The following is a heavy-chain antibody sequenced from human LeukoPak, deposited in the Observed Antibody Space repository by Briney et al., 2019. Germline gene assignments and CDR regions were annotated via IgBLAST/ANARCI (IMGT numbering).Heavy chain of an antibody. V-gene: IGHV4-31*11. D-gene: IGHD2-21*02. CDR3: ARAQGEEVVVTAADY. J-gene: IGHJ4*02. Sequence: PSGTLSLTCAVSGGSISSSNWWSWIRQHPGKGLEWIGYIYYSGSTYYNPSLKSRVTISVDTSKNQFSLKLSSVTAADTAVYYCARAQGEEVVVTAADYWGQGTLVTVSS. CDR2: IYYSGST. CDR1: GGSISSSNW.